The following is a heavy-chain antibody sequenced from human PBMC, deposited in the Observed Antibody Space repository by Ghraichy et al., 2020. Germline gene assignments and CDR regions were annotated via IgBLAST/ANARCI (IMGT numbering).Heavy chain of an antibody. V-gene: IGHV4-61*01. J-gene: IGHJ5*02. D-gene: IGHD3-3*01. CDR2: IYYSGST. Sequence: SETLSLTCTVSGGSVSSGIYYWSWIRQPPGKGLEWIGYIYYSGSTNYNTSLKSRVTISVDTSKNQFSLKLSSVTAADTAVYYCARDISKGPGVKAYDFWSGFHPWGQGTLVTVSS. CDR1: GGSVSSGIYY. CDR3: ARDISKGPGVKAYDFWSGFHP.